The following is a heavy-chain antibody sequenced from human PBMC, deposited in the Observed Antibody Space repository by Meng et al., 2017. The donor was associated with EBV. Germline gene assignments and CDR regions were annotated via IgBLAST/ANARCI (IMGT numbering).Heavy chain of an antibody. CDR1: GSPFRNYA. CDR3: ASESGRGYTPDY. Sequence: QVQLLSAAAGVKKPGSSVKVSCKTSGSPFRNYAISWVRQAPGQGLEWRGGFLPTLGAPNYAQKFHGRVSITADESTSTHYMDLSSLRSEDTAVYYCASESGRGYTPDYWGQGTLVTVSS. J-gene: IGHJ4*02. V-gene: IGHV1-69*01. CDR2: FLPTLGAP. D-gene: IGHD3-10*01.